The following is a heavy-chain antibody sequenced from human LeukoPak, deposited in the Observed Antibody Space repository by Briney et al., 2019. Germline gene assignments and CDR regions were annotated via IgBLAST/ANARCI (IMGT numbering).Heavy chain of an antibody. V-gene: IGHV1-18*01. Sequence: ASVKVSCKASGYTFSNYHIGWVRQAPGQGLEWMGWISAYNGNTKYAQNPQGRVTMTTDTSTSTAYMELRSLRPDDTAVYYCARVRSSSSPDYYYYGLDVWGQGTTVTVSS. CDR1: GYTFSNYH. J-gene: IGHJ6*02. CDR2: ISAYNGNT. CDR3: ARVRSSSSPDYYYYGLDV. D-gene: IGHD6-6*01.